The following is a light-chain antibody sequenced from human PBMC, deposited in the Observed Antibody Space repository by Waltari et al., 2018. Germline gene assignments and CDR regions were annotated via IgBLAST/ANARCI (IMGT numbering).Light chain of an antibody. CDR1: SSDIGGYNY. CDR2: DVS. J-gene: IGLJ1*01. Sequence: QSALTQPASVSGSPGQSITISCTGTSSDIGGYNYVSWYQHHPGKAPKLMIYDVSNRPSGVSNRFSGSKSGNTASLTISGLQAEDEADYYCSSYTSSSTLYVFGTGTKVTVL. V-gene: IGLV2-14*03. CDR3: SSYTSSSTLYV.